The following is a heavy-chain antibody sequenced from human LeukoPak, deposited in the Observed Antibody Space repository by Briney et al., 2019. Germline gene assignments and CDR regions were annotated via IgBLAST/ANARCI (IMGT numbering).Heavy chain of an antibody. CDR3: ARGLVRGALGDY. Sequence: ASVKVSCKASGYTFTSYDINWVRQATGQGLEWMGWMNPNSGNTGYVQKFQGRVTMTRNTSISTAYMELSSLRSEDTAVYYCARGLVRGALGDYWGQGTLVTVSS. J-gene: IGHJ4*02. D-gene: IGHD3-10*01. CDR2: MNPNSGNT. V-gene: IGHV1-8*01. CDR1: GYTFTSYD.